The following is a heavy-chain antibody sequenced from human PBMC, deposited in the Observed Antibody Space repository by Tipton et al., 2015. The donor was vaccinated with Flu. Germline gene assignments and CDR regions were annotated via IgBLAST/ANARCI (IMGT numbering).Heavy chain of an antibody. Sequence: TLSLTCTVSGGSISNTMYYWGWIRQSPGRGLDWIGSIYHSGHAYYNPSLGSRVTISVDTSKNQFSLKLSSVTAADTAVYYCARRKTVTTRLTYFDYWGQGTLVTVSS. J-gene: IGHJ4*02. CDR2: IYHSGHA. CDR1: GGSISNTMYY. D-gene: IGHD4-17*01. V-gene: IGHV4-39*07. CDR3: ARRKTVTTRLTYFDY.